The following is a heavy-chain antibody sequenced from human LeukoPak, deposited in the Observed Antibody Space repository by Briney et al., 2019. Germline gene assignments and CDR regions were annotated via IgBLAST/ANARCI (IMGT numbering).Heavy chain of an antibody. CDR2: IYYNGNT. V-gene: IGHV4-59*01. Sequence: SETLSLTCTLSGGSINNYYWSWIRQPPGKGLEWIGYIYYNGNTNYNPSLKSRVTISVDTSKNQFSLKLSSVTAADTAVYYCARGYYGSGDVWGQGTTVTVSS. J-gene: IGHJ6*02. D-gene: IGHD3-10*01. CDR1: GGSINNYY. CDR3: ARGYYGSGDV.